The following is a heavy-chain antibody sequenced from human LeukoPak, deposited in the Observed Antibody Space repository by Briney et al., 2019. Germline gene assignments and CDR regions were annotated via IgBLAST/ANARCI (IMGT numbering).Heavy chain of an antibody. CDR3: AKVLSAAALTGIFPA. J-gene: IGHJ5*01. Sequence: PGGSLRLSCAASGFTFSSYAMYWVRQAPGKGLEWVSGISDNGGNTYYADSVKGRFTISKDNSKNTLYMQMNSLRAEDTAVYYCAKVLSAAALTGIFPAWGQGTLVTVSS. V-gene: IGHV3-23*01. CDR1: GFTFSSYA. D-gene: IGHD3-9*01. CDR2: ISDNGGNT.